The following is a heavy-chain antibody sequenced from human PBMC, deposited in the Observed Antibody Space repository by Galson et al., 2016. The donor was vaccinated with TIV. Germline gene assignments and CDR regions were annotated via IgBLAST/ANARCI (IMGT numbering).Heavy chain of an antibody. CDR1: GFSLTTHGMC. J-gene: IGHJ4*02. V-gene: IGHV2-70*17. CDR3: ARSSIRDGSTHRFFDY. D-gene: IGHD5-24*01. CDR2: TDWDGDK. Sequence: PALVKPTQTLTLTCTFSGFSLTTHGMCVSWIRQPPGKALEWLARTDWDGDKFYSTSLQTRLSISKDTSRNQVVLTLSNVDPVDTATYFCARSSIRDGSTHRFFDYWGQGTLVTVSP.